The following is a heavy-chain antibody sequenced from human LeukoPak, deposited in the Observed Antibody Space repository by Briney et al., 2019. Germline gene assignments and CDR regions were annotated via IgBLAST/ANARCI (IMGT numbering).Heavy chain of an antibody. CDR1: GYTFTSYY. D-gene: IGHD2-2*01. CDR3: AKEGKGCSSTTCYQYFDY. V-gene: IGHV1-46*01. Sequence: ASVKVSCKASGYTFTSYYMHWVRQAPGQGLEWMGIINPSGGSTSYAQKFQGRVTMTRDTSTSTVYMELSSLRSEDTALYYCAKEGKGCSSTTCYQYFDYWGQGTLVTVSS. J-gene: IGHJ4*02. CDR2: INPSGGST.